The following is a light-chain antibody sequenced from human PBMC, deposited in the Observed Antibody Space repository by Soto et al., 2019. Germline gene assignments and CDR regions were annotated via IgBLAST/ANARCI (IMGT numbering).Light chain of an antibody. CDR1: QSVSSN. CDR2: GVS. J-gene: IGKJ2*01. V-gene: IGKV3-15*01. Sequence: EIVMTQSPATLSVSPGERATLSCRASQSVSSNFAWYQQKPGQTPRLLIYGVSTRATGVPTRFSGSGSGTDFTLTISSLEAEDFAVYFCQHYNNCPYTFCQGTRLEIK. CDR3: QHYNNCPYT.